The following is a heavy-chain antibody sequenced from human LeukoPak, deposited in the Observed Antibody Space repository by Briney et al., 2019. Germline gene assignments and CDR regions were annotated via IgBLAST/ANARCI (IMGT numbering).Heavy chain of an antibody. CDR2: ISWNSGSI. CDR1: GFTFDDYA. D-gene: IGHD4-17*01. CDR3: AQYGDYVS. J-gene: IGHJ1*01. Sequence: GGSLRLSCAASGFTFDDYAMPWVRQAPGKGLEWVSGISWNSGSIGYADSVKGRFTISRDNAKNSLYLQMNSLRAEDTALYYCAQYGDYVSWGQGTLVTVSS. V-gene: IGHV3-9*01.